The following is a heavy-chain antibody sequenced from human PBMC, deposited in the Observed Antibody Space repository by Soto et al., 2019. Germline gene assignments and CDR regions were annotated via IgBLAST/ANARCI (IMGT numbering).Heavy chain of an antibody. CDR1: GGSFSGYY. CDR2: INQSGST. D-gene: IGHD3-22*01. J-gene: IGHJ3*02. CDR3: ARRHYYDSRGSGAFDI. V-gene: IGHV4-34*01. Sequence: PSETLSLSSAVYGGSFSGYYWSWIRRTPGKGLEWIGEINQSGSTNYNPSLKSRVTISVDTSKNQFSLKLSSVTAADTAVYYCARRHYYDSRGSGAFDIWGQGTMVTVSS.